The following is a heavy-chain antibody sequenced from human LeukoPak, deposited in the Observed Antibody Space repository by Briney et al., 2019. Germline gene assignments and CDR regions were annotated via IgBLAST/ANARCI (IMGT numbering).Heavy chain of an antibody. CDR2: ISGSGGST. J-gene: IGHJ4*02. Sequence: GGSLRLSCAASGFTFSSYAMSWVRQAPGKGLEWVSAISGSGGSTCYADSVKGRFTISRDNSKNTLYLQMNSLRAEDTAVYYCAKDRGSGSYLFYFDYWGQGTLVTVSS. V-gene: IGHV3-23*01. D-gene: IGHD1-26*01. CDR3: AKDRGSGSYLFYFDY. CDR1: GFTFSSYA.